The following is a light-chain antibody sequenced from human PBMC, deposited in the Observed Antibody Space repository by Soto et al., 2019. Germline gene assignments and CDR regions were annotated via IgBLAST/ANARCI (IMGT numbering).Light chain of an antibody. CDR2: LEGSGSY. V-gene: IGLV4-60*02. CDR3: ETWDSNTHTV. CDR1: SGHSGYI. Sequence: QPVLTQSSSASASLGSSVKLTCTLSSGHSGYIIAWHQQQPGKAPRYLMKLEGSGSYNKGSGVPDRFSGSSSGADRYLTISNLHFEDEADYYCETWDSNTHTVFGGRTKLTVL. J-gene: IGLJ3*02.